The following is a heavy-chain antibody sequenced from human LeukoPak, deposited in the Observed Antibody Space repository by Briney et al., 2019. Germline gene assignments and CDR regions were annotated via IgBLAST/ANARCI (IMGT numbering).Heavy chain of an antibody. D-gene: IGHD5-18*01. CDR3: ARTSYDYIDRVDY. V-gene: IGHV4-34*01. Sequence: SETLSLTCAVYGGSFSGYYWSWIRQPPGKGLEWIGGINHSGSTNYNPSLKSRVTISVDTSKNQFSLKLSSVTAADTAVYYCARTSYDYIDRVDYWGRGTLVTVSS. J-gene: IGHJ4*02. CDR1: GGSFSGYY. CDR2: INHSGST.